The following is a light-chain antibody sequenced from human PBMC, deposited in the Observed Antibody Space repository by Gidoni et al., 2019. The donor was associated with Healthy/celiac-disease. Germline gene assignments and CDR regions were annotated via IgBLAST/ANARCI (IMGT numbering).Light chain of an antibody. CDR1: QSVNSN. CDR3: QPRYNGPLA. J-gene: IGKJ4*01. V-gene: IGKV3-11*01. Sequence: EIVLTQSPATLSLSPGERATLSCRASQSVNSNFAWYQQKPGQAPRLLICDSSNRATGNPARFSGSGSGPDFPLPISTRAPEVFAVYYFQPRYNGPLAFGGXTKVEIK. CDR2: DSS.